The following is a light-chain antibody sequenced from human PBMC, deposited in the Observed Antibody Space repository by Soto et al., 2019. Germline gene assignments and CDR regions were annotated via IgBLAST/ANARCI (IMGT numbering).Light chain of an antibody. J-gene: IGKJ1*01. CDR3: QKYDSLWT. V-gene: IGKV1-5*01. CDR2: DAS. CDR1: QSISGY. Sequence: DIQMTQSPSTLSASVGDRVTITCRASQSISGYLAWYQQRPGKAPQLLIYDASSLQTGVPSRFSGSGSGTEFTLTISSLQPDDFATYYCQKYDSLWTFGQGTKVDIK.